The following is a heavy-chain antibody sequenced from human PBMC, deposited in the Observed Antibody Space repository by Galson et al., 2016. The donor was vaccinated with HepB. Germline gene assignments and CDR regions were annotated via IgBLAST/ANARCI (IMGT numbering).Heavy chain of an antibody. CDR3: AHGRYSGDYPNCFDP. CDR1: GFSLSASDVG. CDR2: IFWDDDK. Sequence: PALVNPTQTLTLTCTISGFSLSASDVGVGWIRQPPGKALEWIALIFWDDDKWYSPSLKSRLTITKDTSKNQVVLTMTNMDPVDTATYYCAHGRYSGDYPNCFDPWGQGTLVTVSS. J-gene: IGHJ5*02. V-gene: IGHV2-5*02. D-gene: IGHD1-26*01.